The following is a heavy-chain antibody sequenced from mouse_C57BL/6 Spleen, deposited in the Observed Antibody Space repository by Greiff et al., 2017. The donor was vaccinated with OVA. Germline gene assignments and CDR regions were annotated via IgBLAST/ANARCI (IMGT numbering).Heavy chain of an antibody. D-gene: IGHD2-3*01. Sequence: VQLQQPGAELVKPGASVKLSCKASGYTFTSYWMQWVKQRPGQGLEWIGEIDPSDSYTNYNQKFKGKATLTVDTSSSTAYMQLSSLTSEDSAVYYCAREGDGYFAYWGQGTLDTVSA. CDR1: GYTFTSYW. CDR3: AREGDGYFAY. V-gene: IGHV1-50*01. J-gene: IGHJ3*01. CDR2: IDPSDSYT.